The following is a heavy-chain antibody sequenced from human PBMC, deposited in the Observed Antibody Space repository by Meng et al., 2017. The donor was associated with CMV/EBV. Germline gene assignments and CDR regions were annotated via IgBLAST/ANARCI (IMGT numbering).Heavy chain of an antibody. CDR3: ARDVVGATTGFDY. Sequence: SQTLSLTCAVYGGSFSGYYWSWIRQPPGKGLEWIGEINHSGSTNYNPSLKSRVTISVDTSKNQFSLKLSSVTAADTAVYYCARDVVGATTGFDYWGQGTLVTVSS. D-gene: IGHD1-26*01. J-gene: IGHJ4*02. CDR1: GGSFSGYY. CDR2: INHSGST. V-gene: IGHV4-34*01.